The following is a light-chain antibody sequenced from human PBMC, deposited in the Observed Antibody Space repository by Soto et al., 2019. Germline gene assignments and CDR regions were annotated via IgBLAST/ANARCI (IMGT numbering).Light chain of an antibody. CDR3: MQETPIPRLA. J-gene: IGKJ4*01. Sequence: DIVMTQSPLYSPVPLCQPATFSCKSNASLLHNDGNIYLSLLQRRPGQPPRLLTYQVFKRVSGVRDRFSGSGAGTELTLKLSRGEAEDVGVYYCMQETPIPRLAFGGGTVVDI. V-gene: IGKV2-24*01. CDR1: ASLLHNDGNIY. CDR2: QVF.